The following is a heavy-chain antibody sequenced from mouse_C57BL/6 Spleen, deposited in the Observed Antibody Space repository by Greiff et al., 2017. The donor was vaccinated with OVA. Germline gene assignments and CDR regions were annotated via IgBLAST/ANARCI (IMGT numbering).Heavy chain of an antibody. CDR2: IYPGDGDT. V-gene: IGHV1-82*01. D-gene: IGHD2-2*01. J-gene: IGHJ2*01. Sequence: VQLQQSGPELVKPGASVKISCKASGYAFSSSWLNWVKQRPGKGLEWIGRIYPGDGDTNYNGKFKGKATLTADKSSSTAYMQLSSLTSEDSAVYFCARSGGYGRYFDYWGQGTTLTVSS. CDR3: ARSGGYGRYFDY. CDR1: GYAFSSSW.